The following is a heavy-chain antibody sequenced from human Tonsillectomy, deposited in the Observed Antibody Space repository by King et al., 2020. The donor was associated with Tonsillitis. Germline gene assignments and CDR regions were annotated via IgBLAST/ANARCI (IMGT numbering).Heavy chain of an antibody. Sequence: VQLVESGAEVKKPGESLRISCKGSGYSFTTYWISWVRQMPGKGLEWMGRIDPSDSYTNYSPSFQGHVTISADKSISTAYLQWSSLKASDTAMYYCATITYDYGDYENAFDIWGQGTMVTVSS. D-gene: IGHD4-17*01. CDR1: GYSFTTYW. J-gene: IGHJ3*02. CDR3: ATITYDYGDYENAFDI. V-gene: IGHV5-10-1*03. CDR2: IDPSDSYT.